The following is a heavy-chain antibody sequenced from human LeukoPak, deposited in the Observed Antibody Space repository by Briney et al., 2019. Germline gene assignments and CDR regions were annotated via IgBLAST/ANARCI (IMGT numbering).Heavy chain of an antibody. V-gene: IGHV3-48*01. D-gene: IGHD3-3*01. Sequence: GGSLRLSCAATGFTFSSYSMNWVRQAPGKGLEWVSYISSSSSSTIYYADSVKGRFTISRDNAKNSLYLQMNSLRAEDTAVYYCARDGTTIFGVVIMAPPHMDVWGKGTTVTVSS. CDR2: ISSSSSSTI. CDR3: ARDGTTIFGVVIMAPPHMDV. CDR1: GFTFSSYS. J-gene: IGHJ6*03.